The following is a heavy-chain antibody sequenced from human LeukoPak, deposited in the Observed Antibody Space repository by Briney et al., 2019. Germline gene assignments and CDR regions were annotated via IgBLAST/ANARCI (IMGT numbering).Heavy chain of an antibody. V-gene: IGHV3-30-3*01. CDR3: AAPYSSGWYLFDY. D-gene: IGHD6-19*01. Sequence: LSGGSLRLSCAASGFTFSSYAMHWVRQAPGKGLEWVAVISYDGSNKYYADSVKGRFTISRDNSKNTLYLQMNSLRAEDTAVYYCAAPYSSGWYLFDYWGQGTLVTVSS. CDR2: ISYDGSNK. J-gene: IGHJ4*02. CDR1: GFTFSSYA.